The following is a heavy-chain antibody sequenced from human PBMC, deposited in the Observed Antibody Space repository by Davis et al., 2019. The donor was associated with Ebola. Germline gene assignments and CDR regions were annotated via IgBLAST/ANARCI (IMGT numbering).Heavy chain of an antibody. CDR1: GCPISSHY. CDR2: IYYSGST. J-gene: IGHJ4*02. CDR3: ARVKGDLAYCGGDCYYFDY. Sequence: PSETLSLTCTVPGCPISSHYWSWIRQPPGKGLEWIGYIYYSGSTNYNPSLTSRVTISVDTSKNQFSLKLSSVTAADTAVYYCARVKGDLAYCGGDCYYFDYWGQGTLVTVSS. D-gene: IGHD2-21*01. V-gene: IGHV4-59*11.